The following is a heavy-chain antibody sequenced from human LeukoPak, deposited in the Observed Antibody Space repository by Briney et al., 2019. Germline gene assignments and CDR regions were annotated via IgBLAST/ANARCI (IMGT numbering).Heavy chain of an antibody. CDR1: GGSMSSYY. J-gene: IGHJ5*02. D-gene: IGHD2-2*01. CDR2: MYYSGST. Sequence: SETLSLTCTVSGGSMSSYYWNWIRQPPGKGLEWIGYMYYSGSTNYNPSLKSRVAISVDTSKNQFSLRLRSVTAADTAVYYCAGSSCWGSLWFDPWGQGTLVTVSS. CDR3: AGSSCWGSLWFDP. V-gene: IGHV4-59*01.